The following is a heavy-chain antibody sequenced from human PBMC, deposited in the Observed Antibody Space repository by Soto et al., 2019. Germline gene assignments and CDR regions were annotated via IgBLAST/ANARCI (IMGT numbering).Heavy chain of an antibody. D-gene: IGHD3-3*01. Sequence: GGSLRLSCAASGFTFNNAWMSWVRQAPGKGLEWIGRIKSKTDGGTTDYAAPVKGRFTISRDDSKTTLYLQMNSLKTEDTAVYYCARRRSGYFDYWGQGTLVTVSS. CDR1: GFTFNNAW. CDR3: ARRRSGYFDY. CDR2: IKSKTDGGTT. V-gene: IGHV3-15*01. J-gene: IGHJ4*02.